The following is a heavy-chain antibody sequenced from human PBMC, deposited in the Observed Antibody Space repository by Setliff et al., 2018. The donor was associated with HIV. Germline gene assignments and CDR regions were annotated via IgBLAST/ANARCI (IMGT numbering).Heavy chain of an antibody. Sequence: ASVKVSCKTSGYTFDAKYIHWARQAPGQGLEWMGWINPNSGGTNYARKFQGRVTMTRDTSISKAYMELNSLRSDDTAVYYCATAGGRSWFDPWGPGTPVTVSS. V-gene: IGHV1-2*02. J-gene: IGHJ5*02. CDR2: INPNSGGT. CDR1: GYTFDAKY. D-gene: IGHD3-16*01. CDR3: ATAGGRSWFDP.